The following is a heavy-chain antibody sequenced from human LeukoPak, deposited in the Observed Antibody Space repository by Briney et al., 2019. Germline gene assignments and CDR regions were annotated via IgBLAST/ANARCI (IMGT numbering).Heavy chain of an antibody. Sequence: GGSLRLSCAVSGFTFSSYAMSWVRQAPGKGLEWVSSISSSSSYIYYADSVKGRFTISRDNAKNSLYLQMNSLRAEDTAVYYCARDNKGSIAVAGSVDYWGQGTLVTVSS. J-gene: IGHJ4*02. D-gene: IGHD6-19*01. CDR2: ISSSSSYI. CDR3: ARDNKGSIAVAGSVDY. V-gene: IGHV3-21*01. CDR1: GFTFSSYA.